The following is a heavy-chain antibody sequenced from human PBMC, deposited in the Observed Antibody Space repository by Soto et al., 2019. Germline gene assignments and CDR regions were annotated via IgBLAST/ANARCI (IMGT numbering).Heavy chain of an antibody. CDR2: VYSTGGT. J-gene: IGHJ6*02. CDR3: VRQGIGNLHGLVDV. D-gene: IGHD1-1*01. CDR1: SGPTSSHN. Sequence: QVQLQQSGPGLVKPSETLSLTCSVSSGPTSSHNWGWIRQTPGRGLEWIGYVYSTGGTSYNPSLNGRVTISADTSTNHISLTPTSVTAADTAVYYCVRQGIGNLHGLVDVWGQGTTVRVSS. V-gene: IGHV4-59*08.